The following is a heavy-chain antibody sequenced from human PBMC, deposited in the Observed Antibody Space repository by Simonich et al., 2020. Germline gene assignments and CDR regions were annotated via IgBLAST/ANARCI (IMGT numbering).Heavy chain of an antibody. V-gene: IGHV4-34*01. CDR3: ARGLRVAAAGTAFQH. D-gene: IGHD6-13*01. Sequence: QVQLQQWGAGLLKPSETLSLTCAVYGGSFSGYYWSWIRQPPGKGLEWIGKINHSGSTNYNPPLKGRVTISVDTSKNQFSLKLSSVTAADTAVYYCARGLRVAAAGTAFQHWGQGTLVTVSS. CDR2: INHSGST. CDR1: GGSFSGYY. J-gene: IGHJ1*01.